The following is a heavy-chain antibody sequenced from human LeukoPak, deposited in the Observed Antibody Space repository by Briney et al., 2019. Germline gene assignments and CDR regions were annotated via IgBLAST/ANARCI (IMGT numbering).Heavy chain of an antibody. Sequence: SETLSLTCTVSGGSIRSYYWHWIRQPPGKGLEWIGYIYYSGSTNYNPSLKSRLTISVDTSKNQFSLKLSSVTAADTAVYYCARGYHDSSGYRSDIWGQGTMVTVSS. D-gene: IGHD3-22*01. V-gene: IGHV4-59*01. CDR3: ARGYHDSSGYRSDI. CDR1: GGSIRSYY. J-gene: IGHJ3*02. CDR2: IYYSGST.